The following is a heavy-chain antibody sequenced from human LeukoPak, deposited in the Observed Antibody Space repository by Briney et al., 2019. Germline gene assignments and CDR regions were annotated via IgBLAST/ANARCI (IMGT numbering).Heavy chain of an antibody. V-gene: IGHV4-39*07. CDR2: IYYSGST. CDR3: ARDPNSNSRFGPFSDY. Sequence: SETLSLTCTVSGGSISSSSYYWGWIRQPPGKGLEWIGSIYYSGSTYYNPSLKSRVTISVDTSKNQFSLKLSSVTAADTAVYYCARDPNSNSRFGPFSDYWGQGALVTVSS. CDR1: GGSISSSSYY. D-gene: IGHD2/OR15-2a*01. J-gene: IGHJ4*02.